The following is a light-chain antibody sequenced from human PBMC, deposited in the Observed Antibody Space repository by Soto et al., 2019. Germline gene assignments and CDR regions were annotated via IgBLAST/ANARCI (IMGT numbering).Light chain of an antibody. J-gene: IGKJ4*01. Sequence: EFVLTQSPGTLSLSPGERATLSCRASQTVRNNYLAWYQQKPGQAPRLLIYDASSRATGIPDRFSGGGSGTDFTLTISRLEPEDFAVSYCQQFSRYPLTFGGGTKVEIK. CDR1: QTVRNNY. V-gene: IGKV3-20*01. CDR3: QQFSRYPLT. CDR2: DAS.